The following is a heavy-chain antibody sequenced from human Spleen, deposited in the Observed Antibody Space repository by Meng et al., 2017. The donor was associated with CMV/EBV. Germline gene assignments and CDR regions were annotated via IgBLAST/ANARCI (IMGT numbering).Heavy chain of an antibody. Sequence: VSGDAVNNGDYSGNWIRKHPGRGLEWLGYIHYTGNAYYNPSVRTPVIMSVDPSKNQFSLRLTSVTAADTAVYYCAGADYYDSSGPEYWGQGILVTVSS. CDR1: GDAVNNGDYS. CDR2: IHYTGNA. CDR3: AGADYYDSSGPEY. J-gene: IGHJ4*02. V-gene: IGHV4-31*01. D-gene: IGHD3-22*01.